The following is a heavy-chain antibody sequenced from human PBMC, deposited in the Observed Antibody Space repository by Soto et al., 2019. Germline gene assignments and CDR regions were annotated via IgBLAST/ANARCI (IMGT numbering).Heavy chain of an antibody. CDR1: GFTFSSYG. Sequence: GGSLRLSCAASGFTFSSYGMHWVRQAPGKGLEWVAVISYDGSNKYYADSVKGRFTISRDNSKNTLYLQMSSLRAEDTAVYYCARDGILWFGELLHYYGMDVWGQGTTVTVSS. CDR3: ARDGILWFGELLHYYGMDV. D-gene: IGHD3-10*01. CDR2: ISYDGSNK. J-gene: IGHJ6*02. V-gene: IGHV3-30*03.